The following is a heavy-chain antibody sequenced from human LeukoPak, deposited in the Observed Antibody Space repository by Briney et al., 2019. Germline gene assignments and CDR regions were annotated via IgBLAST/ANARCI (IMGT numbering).Heavy chain of an antibody. Sequence: GGSLGLSCAASGFTFSSYAMHWVRQAPGKGLEWVAVISYGGSNKYYADSVKGRFTISRDNSKNTLYLQMNSLRAEDTAVYYCASNVLRFLEWLFSFGYWGQGTLVTVSS. D-gene: IGHD3-3*01. V-gene: IGHV3-30*04. CDR3: ASNVLRFLEWLFSFGY. CDR2: ISYGGSNK. J-gene: IGHJ4*02. CDR1: GFTFSSYA.